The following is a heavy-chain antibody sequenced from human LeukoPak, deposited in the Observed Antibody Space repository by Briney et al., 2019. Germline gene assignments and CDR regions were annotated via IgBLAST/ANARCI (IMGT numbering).Heavy chain of an antibody. D-gene: IGHD1-26*01. CDR1: GSTFRSYA. CDR2: ISGNGRDT. V-gene: IGHV3-23*01. Sequence: GGSLRLSCAASGSTFRSYAMSWVRRAPGKGLEWVSAISGNGRDTFYADSVRGRFTISRDTSKNTLYLQMNNLRAEDTAVYYCAKVVNSGNYYYFDYWGQGTLVTVSS. CDR3: AKVVNSGNYYYFDY. J-gene: IGHJ4*02.